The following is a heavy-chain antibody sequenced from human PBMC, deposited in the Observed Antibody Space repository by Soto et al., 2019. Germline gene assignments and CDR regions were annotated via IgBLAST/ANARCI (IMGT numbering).Heavy chain of an antibody. CDR3: AEGPPPPDN. CDR2: ISANNGNT. J-gene: IGHJ4*02. V-gene: IGHV1-18*01. CDR1: GYTFDSYA. Sequence: QVHLLQSGAEVKKHGASVKVSCKASGYTFDSYAISWLRQAPGQGLEWMGWISANNGNTNNDQKAQVRGTLATDTSTGTAYRKLRILRSVDTAVYYCAEGPPPPDNWGQGTRCTSPQ.